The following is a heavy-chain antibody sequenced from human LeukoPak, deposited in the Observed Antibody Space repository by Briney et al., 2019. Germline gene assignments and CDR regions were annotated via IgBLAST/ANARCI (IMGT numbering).Heavy chain of an antibody. CDR2: IIPIFGTA. J-gene: IGHJ6*03. V-gene: IGHV1-69*05. CDR1: GGTFSSYA. CDR3: ARGGVLRFLGNIPEYMDV. D-gene: IGHD3-3*01. Sequence: VASVKVSCKASGGTFSSYAISWVRQAPGQGLEWMGRIIPIFGTANYAQKFQGRVTITTDESTSTAYMELSSLRSEDTAVYYCARGGVLRFLGNIPEYMDVWGKGTTVTVSS.